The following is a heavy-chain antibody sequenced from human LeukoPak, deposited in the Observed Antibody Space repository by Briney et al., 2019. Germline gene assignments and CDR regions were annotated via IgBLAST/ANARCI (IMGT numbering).Heavy chain of an antibody. D-gene: IGHD3-3*01. CDR1: GFTFSSYA. J-gene: IGHJ4*02. CDR2: ISGSGGST. V-gene: IGHV3-23*01. Sequence: PGGSLRLSCAGSGFTFSSYAMSWVRQAPGKGLEWVSAISGSGGSTYYADSVKGRFTISRDNSKNSLYLQMNSLRAEDTAVYYCAKGPYDFWSGYCHYWGQGTLVTVSS. CDR3: AKGPYDFWSGYCHY.